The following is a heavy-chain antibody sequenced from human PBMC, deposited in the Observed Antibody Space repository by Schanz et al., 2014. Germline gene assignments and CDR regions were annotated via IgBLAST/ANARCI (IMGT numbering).Heavy chain of an antibody. Sequence: QVQLVQSGAEVKKPGASVKVSCKASGYTFTNYGISWVRQAPGQGLEWMGWISAHKGNTYYAQKLKGRVTMTTDTSTSTAYMELRSLRSDDTAVYYCARGGYSSGWYDRDIAHFDYWGQGTLVTVSS. J-gene: IGHJ4*02. CDR2: ISAHKGNT. CDR3: ARGGYSSGWYDRDIAHFDY. V-gene: IGHV1-18*04. CDR1: GYTFTNYG. D-gene: IGHD6-19*01.